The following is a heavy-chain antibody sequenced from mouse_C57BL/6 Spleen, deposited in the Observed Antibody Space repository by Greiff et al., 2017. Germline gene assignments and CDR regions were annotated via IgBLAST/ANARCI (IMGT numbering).Heavy chain of an antibody. J-gene: IGHJ3*01. CDR1: GYTFTSYW. Sequence: QVQLQQPGAELVKPGASVKLSCKASGYTFTSYWMHWVKQRPGKGLEWIGMIHPNRGSTNYNEKFKGKATLTVDKSSSTAYMQISSLTSEDSAVYYCAMGYLPSTKTSRGFAYWGQGTLVTVAA. CDR3: AMGYLPSTKTSRGFAY. D-gene: IGHD2-1*01. V-gene: IGHV1-64*01. CDR2: IHPNRGST.